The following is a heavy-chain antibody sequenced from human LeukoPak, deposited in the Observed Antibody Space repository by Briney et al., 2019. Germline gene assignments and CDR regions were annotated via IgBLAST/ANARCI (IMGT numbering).Heavy chain of an antibody. V-gene: IGHV3-66*01. Sequence: GGSLRLSCAASGFTVSSNYMSWVRQAPGKGLEWVSVIYSGGSTYYADSVKGRFTISRDNSKNTLYLQMNSLRAEDTAVYYCTRDPLYCSGGSCYHLFDYWGQGTLVTVSS. CDR3: TRDPLYCSGGSCYHLFDY. CDR1: GFTVSSNY. J-gene: IGHJ4*02. CDR2: IYSGGST. D-gene: IGHD2-15*01.